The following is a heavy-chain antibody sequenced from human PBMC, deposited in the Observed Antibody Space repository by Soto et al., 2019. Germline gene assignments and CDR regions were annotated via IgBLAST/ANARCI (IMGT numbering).Heavy chain of an antibody. Sequence: SETLSLTCTVSGGSISSGGYYWSWIRQHPGKGLEWIGYIYYSGSTYYNPPLKSRVTISVDTSKNQFSLKLSSVTAADTAVYYCARVRAPGAGYFDYWGQGTLVTVSS. CDR2: IYYSGST. D-gene: IGHD3-10*01. CDR1: GGSISSGGYY. V-gene: IGHV4-31*03. CDR3: ARVRAPGAGYFDY. J-gene: IGHJ4*02.